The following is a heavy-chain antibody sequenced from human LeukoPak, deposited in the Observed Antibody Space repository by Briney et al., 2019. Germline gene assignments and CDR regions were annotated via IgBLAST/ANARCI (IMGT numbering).Heavy chain of an antibody. V-gene: IGHV1-69*01. CDR3: AYYGSGSYYSPFDY. CDR1: GGTFSNYA. Sequence: SVKVSCKASGGTFSNYAISWVRQAPGQGLEWMGGIIPIFGTANYAQKFQGRVTITADESTSTAYMELSSLRSEDTAVYYCAYYGSGSYYSPFDYWGQGTLVTVSS. CDR2: IIPIFGTA. J-gene: IGHJ4*02. D-gene: IGHD3-10*01.